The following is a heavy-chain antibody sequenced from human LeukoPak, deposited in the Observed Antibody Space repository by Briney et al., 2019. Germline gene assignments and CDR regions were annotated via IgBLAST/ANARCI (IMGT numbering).Heavy chain of an antibody. CDR1: GYSFTTYW. D-gene: IGHD5-12*01. J-gene: IGHJ4*02. CDR3: AREGWLRAFDY. CDR2: IYPGDSDT. V-gene: IGHV5-51*01. Sequence: GESLKISCKGSGYSFTTYWIGWVRQMPGKGLEWMGIIYPGDSDTRYSPSFQGQVTISADKSISTAYLQWSSLEASDTATYYCAREGWLRAFDYWGQGTLVTVSS.